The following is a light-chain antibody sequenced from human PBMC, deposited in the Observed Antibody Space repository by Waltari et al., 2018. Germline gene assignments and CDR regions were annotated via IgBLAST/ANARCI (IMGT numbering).Light chain of an antibody. Sequence: QSALTQPPSASGSPGQSVTISCTGTSSDVGDYNYVSWYQQHPGKAPKLIIYEVTKLPSGVSARFSGSKSGNTTSLIVSGLQAEDEADYYCSSSSFAGRNNPNFVFGSGTKVTVL. CDR3: SSSSFAGRNNPNFV. CDR2: EVT. V-gene: IGLV2-8*01. CDR1: SSDVGDYNY. J-gene: IGLJ1*01.